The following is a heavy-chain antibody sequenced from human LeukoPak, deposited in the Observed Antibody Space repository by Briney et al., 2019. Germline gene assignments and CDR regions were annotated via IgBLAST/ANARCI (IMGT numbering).Heavy chain of an antibody. CDR2: IYYSGST. Sequence: PSETLSLKGTGSGGSISSSSYYWGWIRQPPGKGLEWIGSIYYSGSTYYNPSLKSRVTISVDTSKNQFSLKLSSVTAADTAVYYCARAVTSSSSWYKWVNWFDPWGQGTLVTVSS. D-gene: IGHD6-13*01. CDR3: ARAVTSSSSWYKWVNWFDP. V-gene: IGHV4-39*07. CDR1: GGSISSSSYY. J-gene: IGHJ5*02.